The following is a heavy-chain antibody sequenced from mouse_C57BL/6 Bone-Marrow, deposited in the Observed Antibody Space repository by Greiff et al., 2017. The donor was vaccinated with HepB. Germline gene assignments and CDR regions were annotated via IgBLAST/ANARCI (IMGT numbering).Heavy chain of an antibody. CDR3: ARGAYYGNYGDY. CDR1: GYTFTTYP. D-gene: IGHD2-1*01. V-gene: IGHV1-47*01. J-gene: IGHJ2*01. Sequence: QVHVKQPGAELVKPGASVKMSCKASGYTFTTYPIEWMKQNHGKSLEWIGNFHPYNDDTKYNEKFKGKATLTVEKSSSTVYLELSRLTSDDSAVYYCARGAYYGNYGDYWGQGTTLTVSS. CDR2: FHPYNDDT.